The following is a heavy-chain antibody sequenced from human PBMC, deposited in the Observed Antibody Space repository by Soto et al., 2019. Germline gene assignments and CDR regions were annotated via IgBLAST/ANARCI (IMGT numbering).Heavy chain of an antibody. CDR3: ARIINDYGDPTAPDY. CDR1: GGSISSSSYY. Sequence: PSETLSLTCTVSGGSISSSSYYWGWIRQPPGKGLEWIGSIYYSGSTYHNPSLKSRVTISVDTSKNQFSLKLSSVTAADTAVYYCARIINDYGDPTAPDYWGQGTLVTVSS. D-gene: IGHD4-17*01. CDR2: IYYSGST. V-gene: IGHV4-39*01. J-gene: IGHJ4*02.